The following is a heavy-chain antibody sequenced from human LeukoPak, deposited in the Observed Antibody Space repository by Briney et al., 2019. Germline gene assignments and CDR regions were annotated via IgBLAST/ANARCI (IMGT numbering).Heavy chain of an antibody. Sequence: SETLSLTCTVSGGSITSSSYYWGWIRQPPGKGLEWIGSIYYSGSTYYNPSLKSRVTISVDTSKNHFSLKLSSVTAADTAVYYCARHSGSSCYPGCWFDPWGQGTLATVSS. CDR1: GGSITSSSYY. D-gene: IGHD2-15*01. J-gene: IGHJ5*02. CDR3: ARHSGSSCYPGCWFDP. V-gene: IGHV4-39*07. CDR2: IYYSGST.